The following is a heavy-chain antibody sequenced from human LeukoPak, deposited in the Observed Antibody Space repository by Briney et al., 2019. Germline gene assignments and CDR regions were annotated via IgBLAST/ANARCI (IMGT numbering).Heavy chain of an antibody. Sequence: PSETLSLTCSVPGGSISTYYWNWIRQPPGKGLEWSGYIHYSGNTKYNTSLKSRVTITVDTSKNQFSLKLSSVTAADTAVYYCTRGEGYYGSGNFLVWWGQGTLVTVSP. V-gene: IGHV4-59*01. CDR2: IHYSGNT. CDR3: TRGEGYYGSGNFLVW. CDR1: GGSISTYY. D-gene: IGHD3-10*01. J-gene: IGHJ4*02.